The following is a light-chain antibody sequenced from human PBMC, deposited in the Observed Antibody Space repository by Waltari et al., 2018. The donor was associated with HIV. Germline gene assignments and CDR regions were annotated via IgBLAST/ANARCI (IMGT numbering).Light chain of an antibody. CDR2: LNSDGSH. V-gene: IGLV4-69*01. CDR1: SGHSDYA. Sequence: QLVLTQSPSASASLGASVKLTCTLSSGHSDYAIAWHQQQPEKGPRYLMKLNSDGSHIKGDGIPDRFSGSISGAERYLTISSLQSEDEADYYCQTWDTGIRVFGGGTKLTVL. J-gene: IGLJ3*02. CDR3: QTWDTGIRV.